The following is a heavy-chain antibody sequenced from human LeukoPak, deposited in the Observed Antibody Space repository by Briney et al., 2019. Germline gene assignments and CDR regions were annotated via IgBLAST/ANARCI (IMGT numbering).Heavy chain of an antibody. V-gene: IGHV4-4*07. D-gene: IGHD2-15*01. CDR1: GDSISSYY. CDR3: ARDVFCSGGSCLRAFDY. J-gene: IGHJ4*02. CDR2: IYTSGST. Sequence: PSETLSLTCTVSGDSISSYYWSWLRQPAGKGLEWLGRIYTSGSTNYNPSPKSRVTMSVDTSKNQFSLKLSSVTAADTAVYYCARDVFCSGGSCLRAFDYWGQGTLVTVSS.